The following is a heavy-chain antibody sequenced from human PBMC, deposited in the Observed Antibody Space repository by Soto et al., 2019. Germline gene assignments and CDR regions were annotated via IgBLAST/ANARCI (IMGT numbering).Heavy chain of an antibody. V-gene: IGHV1-8*01. CDR2: MNPNSGNT. CDR1: GYTFTSYD. CDR3: AKGGDIQLWLRGYYYYMDV. J-gene: IGHJ6*03. D-gene: IGHD5-18*01. Sequence: ASVKVSCKASGYTFTSYDINWVRQATGQGLEWMGWMNPNSGNTGYAQKFQGRVTMTRNTSISTAYMELSSLRAEDTAVYYCAKGGDIQLWLRGYYYYMDVWGKGTTVTVSS.